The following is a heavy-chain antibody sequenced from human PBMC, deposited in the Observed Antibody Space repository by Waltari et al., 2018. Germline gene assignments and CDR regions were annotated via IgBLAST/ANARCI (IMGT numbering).Heavy chain of an antibody. CDR2: IIPILGIA. Sequence: QVQLVQSGAEVKKPGSSVKVSCKASGGTFSSYTISWVRQAPGQGLEWMGRIIPILGIANYAKKFKGRVTITADKSTSTAYMELSSLRSEDTAVYYCAKTVAGAAFDIWGQGTMVTVSS. D-gene: IGHD6-19*01. CDR3: AKTVAGAAFDI. V-gene: IGHV1-69*02. J-gene: IGHJ3*02. CDR1: GGTFSSYT.